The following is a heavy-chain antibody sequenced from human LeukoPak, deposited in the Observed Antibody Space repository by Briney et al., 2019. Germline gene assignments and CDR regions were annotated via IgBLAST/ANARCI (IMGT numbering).Heavy chain of an antibody. Sequence: ASVKFSCKVSGYTLTELSMHWVRQAPGKGLEWMGGFDSEDGETIYAQKFQGRVTMTEDTSTDTAYMELSSLRSEDTAVYYCATAGIVVITNPPLLGAFDIWGQGTMVTVSS. CDR3: ATAGIVVITNPPLLGAFDI. CDR2: FDSEDGET. CDR1: GYTLTELS. D-gene: IGHD3-22*01. J-gene: IGHJ3*02. V-gene: IGHV1-24*01.